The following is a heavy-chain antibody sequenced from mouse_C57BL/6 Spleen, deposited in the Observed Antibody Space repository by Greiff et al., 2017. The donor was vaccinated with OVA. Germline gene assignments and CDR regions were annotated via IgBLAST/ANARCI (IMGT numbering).Heavy chain of an antibody. Sequence: QVQLQQSGAELVKPGASVKLSCKASGYTFTEYTIHWVKQRSGQGLEWIGWFYPGSGSIKYNEKFKDKATLTADKSSSTVYMELSRLTYEDSAVYFCARHEDYYGSSYEYYAMDYWGQGTSVTVSS. J-gene: IGHJ4*01. D-gene: IGHD1-1*01. V-gene: IGHV1-62-2*01. CDR3: ARHEDYYGSSYEYYAMDY. CDR1: GYTFTEYT. CDR2: FYPGSGSI.